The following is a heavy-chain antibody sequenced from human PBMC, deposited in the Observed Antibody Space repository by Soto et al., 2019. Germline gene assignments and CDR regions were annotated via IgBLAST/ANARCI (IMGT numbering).Heavy chain of an antibody. J-gene: IGHJ4*02. V-gene: IGHV4-61*08. CDR1: GGSVSSAEYF. Sequence: SETLSLTCNVSGGSVSSAEYFWSWIRQPPGKGLEWIAYIYNNGNTNYNPSLKSRVTISVDTSKNQCSLKLTSVTAADSAVYFCARTVMPVGNLAAFDHWGQGVLVTVSS. D-gene: IGHD7-27*01. CDR2: IYNNGNT. CDR3: ARTVMPVGNLAAFDH.